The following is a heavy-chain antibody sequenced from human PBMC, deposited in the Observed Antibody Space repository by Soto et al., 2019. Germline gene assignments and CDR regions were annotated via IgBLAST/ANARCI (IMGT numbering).Heavy chain of an antibody. Sequence: EVQLLEAGGGLVQPGGSLRLSCAASGFTFSSYAMSWVRQAPGKGLEWVSAISGSGGSTYYADSVKGRFTISRDNSKNTLYLQMNSLRAEDTAVYYCAKSPRYDSSGYMGFRWEGYYFDYWGQGTLVTVSS. CDR1: GFTFSSYA. D-gene: IGHD3-22*01. CDR2: ISGSGGST. V-gene: IGHV3-23*01. CDR3: AKSPRYDSSGYMGFRWEGYYFDY. J-gene: IGHJ4*02.